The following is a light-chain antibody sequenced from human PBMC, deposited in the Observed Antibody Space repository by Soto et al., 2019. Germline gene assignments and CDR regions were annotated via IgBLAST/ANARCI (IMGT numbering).Light chain of an antibody. CDR1: SSDVGSYNR. V-gene: IGLV2-18*02. CDR3: SSYTSSSTYV. CDR2: EVS. J-gene: IGLJ1*01. Sequence: QSALTQPPSVSGSPGQSVTISCTGTSSDVGSYNRVSWSQQPPGTAPKLMIYEVSNRPSGVPDRFSGSKSGNTASLTISGLQAEDEADYYCSSYTSSSTYVFGTGTKLTGL.